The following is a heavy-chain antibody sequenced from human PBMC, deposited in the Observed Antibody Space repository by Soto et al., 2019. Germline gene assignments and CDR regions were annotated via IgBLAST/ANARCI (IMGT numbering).Heavy chain of an antibody. CDR3: ARDKTSYYDVSGIFDI. D-gene: IGHD3-22*01. J-gene: IGHJ3*02. CDR1: GFNVSTNY. Sequence: EVQLVESGGGLIQPGGSLRLSCAASGFNVSTNYVTWVRQAPGKGLEWVSVIYSGGRTYYADSVKGRFTISRDNSKNTLYLQMNSLRAEDTAVYYCARDKTSYYDVSGIFDIRGQGTMVTVSS. CDR2: IYSGGRT. V-gene: IGHV3-53*01.